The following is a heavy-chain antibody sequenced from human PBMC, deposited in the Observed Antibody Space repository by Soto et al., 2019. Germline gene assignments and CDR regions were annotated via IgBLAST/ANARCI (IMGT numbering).Heavy chain of an antibody. CDR2: ISAYNGNT. CDR3: ARDLKLNWNRLSSPYWYFDL. V-gene: IGHV1-18*01. Sequence: ASVKVSCKASGYTFTSYGISWVRQAPGQGLEWMGWISAYNGNTNYAQKLQGRVIITTDPNTSTAYMELRSLRSDDTAVYSRARDLKLNWNRLSSPYWYFDLWGRGTLVTVSS. D-gene: IGHD1-1*01. CDR1: GYTFTSYG. J-gene: IGHJ2*01.